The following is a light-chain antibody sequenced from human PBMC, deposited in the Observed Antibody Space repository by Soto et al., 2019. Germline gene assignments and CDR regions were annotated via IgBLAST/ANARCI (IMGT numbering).Light chain of an antibody. J-gene: IGLJ1*01. Sequence: QSVLTQPRSVSGSPGQSVTISCTGTSSDVGGYNYVSWYLQHPGKAPKVMIYDVSKRPSGVPDRFSGSKSGNTASLTISGLQADDEAHYYCTSYTSDNRSYVFGTGTKVTVL. CDR1: SSDVGGYNY. CDR2: DVS. CDR3: TSYTSDNRSYV. V-gene: IGLV2-11*01.